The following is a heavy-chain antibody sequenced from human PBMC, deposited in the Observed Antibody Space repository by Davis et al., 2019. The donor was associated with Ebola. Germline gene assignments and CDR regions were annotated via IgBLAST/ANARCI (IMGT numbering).Heavy chain of an antibody. CDR1: GSTFSDHY. CDR2: TRNKANSYTT. Sequence: PGGSLRLSCAASGSTFSDHYMDWVRQAPGKGLEWVGRTRNKANSYTTEYAASVKGRFTISRDDSKNSLYLQMNSLKTEDTAVYYCARQFDPWGQGTPVTVSS. CDR3: ARQFDP. V-gene: IGHV3-72*01. J-gene: IGHJ5*02.